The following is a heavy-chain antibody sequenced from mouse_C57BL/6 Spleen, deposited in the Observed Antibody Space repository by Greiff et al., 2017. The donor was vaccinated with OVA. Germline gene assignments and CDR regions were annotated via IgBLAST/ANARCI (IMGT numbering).Heavy chain of an antibody. CDR1: GYSITSGYD. D-gene: IGHD1-1*01. CDR2: ISYSGST. J-gene: IGHJ2*01. CDR3: ARASGSSPFDY. Sequence: ESGPGMVKPSQSLSLTCTVTGYSITSGYDWHWIRHFPGNKLEWMGYISYSGSTHYNPSLKSRFSITHDTSKNQFLMELKTVTTEDTATYYYARASGSSPFDYWGQGTTLTVAS. V-gene: IGHV3-1*01.